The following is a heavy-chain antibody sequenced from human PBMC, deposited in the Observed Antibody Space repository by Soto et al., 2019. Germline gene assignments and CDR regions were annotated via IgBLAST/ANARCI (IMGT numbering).Heavy chain of an antibody. D-gene: IGHD3-3*01. Sequence: SETLSLTCTVSGGSISSGDYYWSWIRQPPGKGLEWIGYIYYSGSTYYNPSLKSRVTISVDTSKNQFSLKLSSVTAADTAVYYCARDPHYDFWSGYSDVWGQGTLVTVSS. CDR1: GGSISSGDYY. J-gene: IGHJ4*02. V-gene: IGHV4-30-4*01. CDR2: IYYSGST. CDR3: ARDPHYDFWSGYSDV.